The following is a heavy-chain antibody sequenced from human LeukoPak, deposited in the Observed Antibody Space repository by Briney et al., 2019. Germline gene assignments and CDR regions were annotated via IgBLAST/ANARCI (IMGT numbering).Heavy chain of an antibody. CDR3: ARDIVVVPAATYNWFDP. CDR2: IYHSGST. D-gene: IGHD2-2*01. V-gene: IGHV4-38-2*02. J-gene: IGHJ5*02. Sequence: NASETLSLTCAVSGYSISSGYYWGWIRQPPGKGLEWIGRIYHSGSTYYNPSLKSRVTISVDTSKNQSSLKLSSVTAADTAVYYCARDIVVVPAATYNWFDPWGQGTLVTVSS. CDR1: GYSISSGYY.